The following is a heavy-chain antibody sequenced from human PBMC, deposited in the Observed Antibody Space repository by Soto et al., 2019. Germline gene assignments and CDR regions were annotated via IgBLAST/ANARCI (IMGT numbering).Heavy chain of an antibody. Sequence: AGGSLRLSCAASGFTFSSYSMNWVRQAPGKGLEWVSSISSSSSYIYYADSVKGRFTISRDNAKNSLYLQMNSLRAEDTAVYYCARVGTGTTSENNDLDYWGQGTLVTVSS. D-gene: IGHD1-7*01. J-gene: IGHJ4*02. CDR2: ISSSSSYI. V-gene: IGHV3-21*01. CDR1: GFTFSSYS. CDR3: ARVGTGTTSENNDLDY.